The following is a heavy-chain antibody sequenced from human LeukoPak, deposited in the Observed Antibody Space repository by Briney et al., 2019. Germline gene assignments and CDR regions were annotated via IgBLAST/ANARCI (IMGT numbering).Heavy chain of an antibody. D-gene: IGHD6-19*01. CDR1: GYTFTSYG. Sequence: VASVKVSCKASGYTFTSYGISWVRQAPGQGLEWMGWISAYNGNTNYAQKLQGRVTMTTDTSTSTAYMELRSLGSDDTAVYYCAVGRQWLVPIYFQHWGQGTLVTVSS. CDR3: AVGRQWLVPIYFQH. J-gene: IGHJ1*01. V-gene: IGHV1-18*01. CDR2: ISAYNGNT.